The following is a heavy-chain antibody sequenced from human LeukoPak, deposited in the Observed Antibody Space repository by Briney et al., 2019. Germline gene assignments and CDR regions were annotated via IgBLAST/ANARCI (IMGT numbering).Heavy chain of an antibody. CDR1: GFTVSSNS. Sequence: PGGSLRLSCTVSGFTVSSNSMSWVRRAPGKGLEWVSFIYSDNTHYSDSVKGRFTISRDNSKNTLYLQMNSLRAEDTAVYYCAKDSRYGYRWDYDYWGQGTLVTVSS. CDR2: IYSDNT. CDR3: AKDSRYGYRWDYDY. D-gene: IGHD5-18*01. J-gene: IGHJ4*02. V-gene: IGHV3-53*01.